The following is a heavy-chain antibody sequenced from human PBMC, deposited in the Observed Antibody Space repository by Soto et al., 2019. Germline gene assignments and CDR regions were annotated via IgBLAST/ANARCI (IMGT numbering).Heavy chain of an antibody. Sequence: ASVKVSCKVSGYTLTELSMHWVRQAPGKGLEWMGGFDPEDGETIYAQKFQGRVTMTEDTSTDTAYMELSSLRSEDTAVYYCATRIVVVPAAINYFDYWGQGTLVTVSS. D-gene: IGHD2-2*01. CDR2: FDPEDGET. CDR3: ATRIVVVPAAINYFDY. CDR1: GYTLTELS. J-gene: IGHJ4*02. V-gene: IGHV1-24*01.